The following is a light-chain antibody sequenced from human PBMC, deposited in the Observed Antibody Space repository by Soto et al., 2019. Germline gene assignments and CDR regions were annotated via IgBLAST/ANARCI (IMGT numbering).Light chain of an antibody. CDR2: DVS. Sequence: QSVLTQPASVSGSPGQSITISCTGTISDVGSYNYVSWYQQYPGKAPKLMIYDVSTRPSGVSDRCSGSKSGNTASLTISGLRAEDEADYYCGSYTTSSNYVFGTGTKVTVL. CDR3: GSYTTSSNYV. CDR1: ISDVGSYNY. J-gene: IGLJ1*01. V-gene: IGLV2-14*03.